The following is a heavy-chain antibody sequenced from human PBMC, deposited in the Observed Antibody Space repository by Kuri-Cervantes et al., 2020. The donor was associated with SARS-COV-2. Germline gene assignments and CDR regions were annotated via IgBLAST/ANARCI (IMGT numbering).Heavy chain of an antibody. CDR1: GGSISSYY. CDR3: ARHPPRDLMPWVD. D-gene: IGHD2-2*01. V-gene: IGHV4-39*01. Sequence: SETLSLTCTVSGGSISSYYWGWIRQPPGKGLEWIGSIYYSGSTYYNPSLKSRVTISVDTSKNQFSLKLSSVTAADTAVYYCARHPPRDLMPWVDWGQGTLVTVSS. J-gene: IGHJ4*02. CDR2: IYYSGST.